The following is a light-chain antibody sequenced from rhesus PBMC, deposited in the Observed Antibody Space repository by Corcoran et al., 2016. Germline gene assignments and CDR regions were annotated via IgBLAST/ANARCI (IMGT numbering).Light chain of an antibody. J-gene: IGKJ3*01. CDR1: QGISNY. Sequence: DIQMTQSPFSLSASAGDTVTITCRASQGISNYVAWYQQKPGKAPNPLISYPVNLESGVPSRYSGSGSWTDFTLPISRLQTDAFAIYYFQQHTSYPFTFGPGPKLDIK. CDR3: QQHTSYPFT. CDR2: YPV. V-gene: IGKV1S14*01.